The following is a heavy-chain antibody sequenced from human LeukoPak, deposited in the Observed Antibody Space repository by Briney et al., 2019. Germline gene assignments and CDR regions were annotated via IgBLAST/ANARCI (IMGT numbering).Heavy chain of an antibody. Sequence: ASVKVSCKASGCTFTSYGISWVRQAPGQGLEWMGWISAYNGNTNYAQKLQGRVTMTTDTSTSTAYMELRSLRSDDTAVYYCARLYYDSSGYSNYFDYWGQGTLVTVSS. CDR2: ISAYNGNT. CDR1: GCTFTSYG. J-gene: IGHJ4*02. CDR3: ARLYYDSSGYSNYFDY. D-gene: IGHD3-22*01. V-gene: IGHV1-18*01.